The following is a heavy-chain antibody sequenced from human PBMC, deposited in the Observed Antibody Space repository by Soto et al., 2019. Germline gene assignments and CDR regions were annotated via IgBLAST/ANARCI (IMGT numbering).Heavy chain of an antibody. D-gene: IGHD6-25*01. Sequence: PSETLSLTCTVSGGSINNYYWNWIRQPPGKGLEWIGYIHYSGSTNYNPSLKSRVTISVDTSKNQFSLKLNSVTAADTAVYYCARPHGGSSGWDNWFDPWGQGTLVTVSS. J-gene: IGHJ5*02. CDR2: IHYSGST. CDR3: ARPHGGSSGWDNWFDP. CDR1: GGSINNYY. V-gene: IGHV4-59*01.